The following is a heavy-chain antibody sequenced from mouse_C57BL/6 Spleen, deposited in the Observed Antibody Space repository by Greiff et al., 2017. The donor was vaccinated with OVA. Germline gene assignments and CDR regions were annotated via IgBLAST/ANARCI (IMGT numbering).Heavy chain of an antibody. V-gene: IGHV1-22*01. J-gene: IGHJ4*01. CDR3: ARIYYYGSSYGAMDY. Sequence: VQLKQSGPELVKPGASVKMSCKASGYTFTDYNMHWVKQSHGKSLEWIGYINPNNGGTSYNQKFKGKATLTVNKSSSTAYMELRSLTSEDSAVYYCARIYYYGSSYGAMDYWGQGTSVTVSS. D-gene: IGHD1-1*01. CDR1: GYTFTDYN. CDR2: INPNNGGT.